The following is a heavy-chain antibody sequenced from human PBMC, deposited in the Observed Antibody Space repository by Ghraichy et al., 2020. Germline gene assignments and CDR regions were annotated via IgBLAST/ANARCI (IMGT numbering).Heavy chain of an antibody. V-gene: IGHV3-53*01. CDR3: ARGTYCGGDCFAFDI. CDR2: IYSGGST. J-gene: IGHJ3*02. Sequence: GSLRLSCAASGFTVSSNYMSWVRQAPGKGLEWVSVIYSGGSTYYADSVKGRFTISRDNSKNTLYLQMNSLRAEDTAVYYCARGTYCGGDCFAFDIWGQGTMVTVSS. D-gene: IGHD2-21*02. CDR1: GFTVSSNY.